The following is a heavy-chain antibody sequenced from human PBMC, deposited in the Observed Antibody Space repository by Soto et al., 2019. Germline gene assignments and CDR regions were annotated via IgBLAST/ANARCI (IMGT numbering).Heavy chain of an antibody. J-gene: IGHJ4*02. CDR3: ARGRDGDS. V-gene: IGHV1-18*01. CDR2: ISAHNGNT. CDR1: GYTFTSYG. Sequence: QVHLVQSGAEVKKPGASVKVSCKASGYTFTSYGITWVRQPPGQGLEWMGWISAHNGNTDYAQKLQGRVLVTRDTSTSTPYRQLRGLRSDDTAVYYCARGRDGDSWGQGALVTGSS.